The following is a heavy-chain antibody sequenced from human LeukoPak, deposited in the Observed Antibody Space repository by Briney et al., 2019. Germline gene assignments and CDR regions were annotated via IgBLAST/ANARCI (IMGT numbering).Heavy chain of an antibody. CDR1: GYTFTSYY. CDR3: ARGLGLRYFDWSDAFDT. V-gene: IGHV1-46*01. D-gene: IGHD3-9*01. J-gene: IGHJ3*02. CDR2: INPSGGST. Sequence: ASVKVSCKASGYTFTSYYMHWVRQAPGQGLEWMGIINPSGGSTSYAQKFQGRVTMTRDTSTSTVYMELSSLRSEDTAVYYCARGLGLRYFDWSDAFDTWGQGTMVTVSS.